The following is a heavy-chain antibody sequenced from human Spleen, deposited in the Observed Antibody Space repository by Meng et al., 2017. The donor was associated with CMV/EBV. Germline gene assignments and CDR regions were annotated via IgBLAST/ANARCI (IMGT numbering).Heavy chain of an antibody. Sequence: GESLKISCAASGFTFSSYSMNWVRQAPGKGLEWVTTISSSITSSSYIYYADSVKGRFTVTRDNAKNSLYLQMNSLTADDTAVYYCARGANYDFWSGYDYFDFWGQGTLVTVSS. D-gene: IGHD3-3*01. CDR1: GFTFSSYS. CDR2: ISSSITSSSYI. CDR3: ARGANYDFWSGYDYFDF. V-gene: IGHV3-21*01. J-gene: IGHJ4*02.